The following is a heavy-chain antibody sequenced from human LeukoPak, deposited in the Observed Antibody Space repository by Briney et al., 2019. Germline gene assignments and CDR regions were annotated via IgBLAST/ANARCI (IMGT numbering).Heavy chain of an antibody. Sequence: GGSLRLSCAASGLTFSTYWMHWVRQAPGKGLVWVSRISGDGSLSYADSVKGRFTISRDNTRNMLYLQMNSLRAEDTAVYYCAGGASSTVHYWGQGTLVTVSS. V-gene: IGHV3-74*01. D-gene: IGHD6-13*01. CDR3: AGGASSTVHY. J-gene: IGHJ4*02. CDR1: GLTFSTYW. CDR2: ISGDGSL.